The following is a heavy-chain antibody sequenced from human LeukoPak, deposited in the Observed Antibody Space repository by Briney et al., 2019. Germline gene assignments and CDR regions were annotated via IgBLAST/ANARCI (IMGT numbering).Heavy chain of an antibody. J-gene: IGHJ6*03. CDR3: AREGRFVVVVAATPRADYYYYYYMDV. CDR2: INHSGST. D-gene: IGHD2-15*01. Sequence: SETLSLTCAVYGGSFSGYYWSWIRQPPGKGLEWIGEINHSGSTNYNPSLKSRVTISVDTSKNQFSLKLSSVTAADTAVYYCAREGRFVVVVAATPRADYYYYYYMDVWGKGTTVTVSS. CDR1: GGSFSGYY. V-gene: IGHV4-34*01.